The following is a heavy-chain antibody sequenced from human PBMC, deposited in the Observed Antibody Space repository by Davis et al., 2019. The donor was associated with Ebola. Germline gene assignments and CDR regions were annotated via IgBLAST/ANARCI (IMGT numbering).Heavy chain of an antibody. CDR2: IKQDESEK. J-gene: IGHJ4*02. CDR1: GFTFSHYW. Sequence: GESLKISCAASGFTFSHYWMSWVRQAPGKGPEWVAIIKQDESEKYYVDSVKGRFTISRDNAKNSLFMQMNSLRAEETAVYYCARKSRPDYWGQGTLVTVSS. D-gene: IGHD5/OR15-5a*01. V-gene: IGHV3-7*03. CDR3: ARKSRPDY.